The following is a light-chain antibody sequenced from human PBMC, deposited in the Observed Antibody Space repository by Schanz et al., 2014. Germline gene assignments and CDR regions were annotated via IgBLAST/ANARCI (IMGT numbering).Light chain of an antibody. J-gene: IGLJ3*02. CDR3: QSYDSSLNGWV. V-gene: IGLV1-40*01. CDR2: ANI. Sequence: QSVLTQPPSVSGAPGQRVTISCTGSSSNFGAGYDVHWYQQLPGTAPKLLIYANIYRPSGVPDRFSGSKSGTSASLAITGLQAEDEAAYYCQSYDSSLNGWVFGGGTKLTVL. CDR1: SSNFGAGYD.